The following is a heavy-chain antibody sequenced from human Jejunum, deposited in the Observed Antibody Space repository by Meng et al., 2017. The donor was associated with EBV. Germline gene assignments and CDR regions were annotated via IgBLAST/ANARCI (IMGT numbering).Heavy chain of an antibody. CDR3: VRGGDYCLVY. CDR2: IYYSGST. V-gene: IGHV4-4*02. D-gene: IGHD2-21*02. J-gene: IGHJ4*02. CDR1: GDSIDSRNW. Sequence: QAPMRGPGPGLVKLSGTLSLTCAVSGDSIDSRNWWSGVRQSPERGLEWIGEIYYSGSTNYNPSLKSRVTILVDRSENHFSLHLSSVTAADTAVYYCVRGGDYCLVYWGQGTLVTVSS.